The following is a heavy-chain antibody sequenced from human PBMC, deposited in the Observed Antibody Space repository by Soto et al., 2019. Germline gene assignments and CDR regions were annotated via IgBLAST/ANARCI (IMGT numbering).Heavy chain of an antibody. CDR1: GFTFSNYG. D-gene: IGHD2-15*01. CDR3: AKLDEGGLQYAYYAMDV. Sequence: PGGSLRLSCVASGFTFSNYGMHWVRQAPGKGLEWVAVILYDGSNKYYADSVKGRFTISRDNSKNTLYLQMTSLRTEDTALYYCAKLDEGGLQYAYYAMDVWGQGTTVTVSS. CDR2: ILYDGSNK. J-gene: IGHJ6*02. V-gene: IGHV3-30*18.